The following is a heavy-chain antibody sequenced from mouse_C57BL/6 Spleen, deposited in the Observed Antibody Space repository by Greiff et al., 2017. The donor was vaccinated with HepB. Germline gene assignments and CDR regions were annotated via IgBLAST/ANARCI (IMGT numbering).Heavy chain of an antibody. CDR2: ISYDGSN. Sequence: EVQLQESGPGLVKPSQSLSLTCSVTGYSITSGYYWNWIRQFPGNKLEWMGYISYDGSNNYNPSLKNRISITRDTSKNQFFLKLNSVTTEDTATYYCARGRDDGYYHYYAMDYWGQGTSVTVSS. D-gene: IGHD2-3*01. CDR1: GYSITSGYY. V-gene: IGHV3-6*01. CDR3: ARGRDDGYYHYYAMDY. J-gene: IGHJ4*01.